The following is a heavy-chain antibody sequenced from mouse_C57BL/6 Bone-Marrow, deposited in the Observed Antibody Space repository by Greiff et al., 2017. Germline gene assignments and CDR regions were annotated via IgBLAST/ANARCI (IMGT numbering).Heavy chain of an antibody. V-gene: IGHV14-4*01. CDR2: IDPENGDT. CDR3: TTLLITTLDY. Sequence: EVHLVESGAELVRPGASVKLSCTASGFNIKDDYMHWVKQRPEQGLEWIGWIDPENGDTEYASKFQGKATITADTSSNTAYLQLSSLTSEDTAVYYCTTLLITTLDYWGQGTSVTVSS. J-gene: IGHJ4*01. D-gene: IGHD1-1*01. CDR1: GFNIKDDY.